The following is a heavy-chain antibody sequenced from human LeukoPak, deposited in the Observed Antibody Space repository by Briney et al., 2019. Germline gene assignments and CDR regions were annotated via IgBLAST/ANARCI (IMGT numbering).Heavy chain of an antibody. Sequence: PSETLSLTCTVSDGSISNYFWNWIRQPPGKGLEWIGYIYYSGSTNYNPSLKSRVTISVDTSKNQFSLKLSSVTAADTAVYYCAGRLWRRDGYNLSAFDIWGQGTMVTVSS. CDR3: AGRLWRRDGYNLSAFDI. D-gene: IGHD5-24*01. CDR1: DGSISNYF. CDR2: IYYSGST. V-gene: IGHV4-59*01. J-gene: IGHJ3*02.